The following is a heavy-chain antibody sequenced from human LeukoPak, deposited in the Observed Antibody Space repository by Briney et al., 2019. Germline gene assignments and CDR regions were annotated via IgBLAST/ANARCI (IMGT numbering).Heavy chain of an antibody. CDR1: GYTLTELS. D-gene: IGHD5-18*01. CDR2: FDPEDGET. Sequence: ASVKVSCKVSGYTLTELSMHWVRQAPGKGLEWMGGFDPEDGETIYAQKFQGRVTMTEDTSTDTAYMKLSSLRSEDTAVYYCATVYREPYKLWLKEHYFDYWGQGTLVTVSS. J-gene: IGHJ4*02. CDR3: ATVYREPYKLWLKEHYFDY. V-gene: IGHV1-24*01.